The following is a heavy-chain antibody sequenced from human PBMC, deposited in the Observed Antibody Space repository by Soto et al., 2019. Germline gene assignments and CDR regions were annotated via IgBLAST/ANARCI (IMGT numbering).Heavy chain of an antibody. V-gene: IGHV4-30-2*01. CDR1: GGSLSGATYS. J-gene: IGHJ4*02. CDR3: ARSREFDY. CDR2: IFPSGTT. Sequence: PSETLSLTCVVSGGSLSGATYSWNWIRQRPGKGLEWIGYIFPSGTTYYNPSLKSRVTISIDVSKNQFSLSLRSLTAADTAVYYCARSREFDYWSQGTLVTVSS.